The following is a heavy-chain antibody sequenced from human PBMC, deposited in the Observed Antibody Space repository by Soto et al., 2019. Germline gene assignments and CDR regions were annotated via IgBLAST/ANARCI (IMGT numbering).Heavy chain of an antibody. J-gene: IGHJ6*02. CDR1: GFTFSSHS. V-gene: IGHV3-48*02. Sequence: EVQLVESGGGLVQPGGSLRLSCAVSGFTFSSHSMNWVRQAPGKGLEWVSYISGASKTIYYADSLKGRFTISRDNAKNSLEPQMNRLGDEDTDVYYFGGGGRQGYEMGVWGQGTTVTVSS. CDR3: GGGGRQGYEMGV. CDR2: ISGASKTI.